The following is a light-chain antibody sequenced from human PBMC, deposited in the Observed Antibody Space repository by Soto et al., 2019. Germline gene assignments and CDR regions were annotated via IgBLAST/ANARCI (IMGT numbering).Light chain of an antibody. CDR1: QSVYRNF. CDR3: QQYCSSPST. V-gene: IGKV3-20*01. CDR2: GAS. J-gene: IGKJ3*01. Sequence: EIVLTQSPGTLSLSPGERATLSCRASQSVYRNFLAWYQQKPGQAPRLLIYGASSRATGIPDRFSGSGSGTDFSLIISRLEPEDFAVYYCQQYCSSPSTFGPGTKVHIK.